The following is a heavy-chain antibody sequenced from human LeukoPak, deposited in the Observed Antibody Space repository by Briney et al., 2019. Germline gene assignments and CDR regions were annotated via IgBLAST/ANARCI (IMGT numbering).Heavy chain of an antibody. CDR3: AKDGGSGTYYNY. V-gene: IGHV3-23*01. CDR1: GFTFSSYA. Sequence: GGSLSLSCEASGFTFSSYAMSWVRQAPGKGQDWVSGISGSGYSTYYADSVKGRFTISRGNSKNTLYLQMDSLRAEDTAVYYCAKDGGSGTYYNYWGQGTLVTVSS. J-gene: IGHJ4*02. D-gene: IGHD1-26*01. CDR2: ISGSGYST.